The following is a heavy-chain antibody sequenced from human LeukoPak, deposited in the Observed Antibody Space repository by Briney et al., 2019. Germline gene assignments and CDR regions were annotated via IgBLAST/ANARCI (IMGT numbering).Heavy chain of an antibody. CDR3: AREPPNSYYFDH. V-gene: IGHV1-46*01. CDR1: GYTFTNYL. CDR2: IFPGGGGT. J-gene: IGHJ4*02. D-gene: IGHD1-7*01. Sequence: ASLKVSCKASGYTFTNYLIHWVRQTPGQGLEWMGIIFPGGGGTIYARKFQGRLTMTSDTSTSTVYMELSSLTSEDTAVYYCAREPPNSYYFDHWGQGTLVTVSS.